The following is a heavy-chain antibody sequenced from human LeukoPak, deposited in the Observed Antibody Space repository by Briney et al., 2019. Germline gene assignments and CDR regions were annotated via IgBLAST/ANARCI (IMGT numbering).Heavy chain of an antibody. CDR3: ATYYYDSSGEGFIDY. V-gene: IGHV1-24*01. Sequence: ASVKVSCKVSGYTLTELSMHWVRQAPGKGLEWMGGFDPEDSETIYAQKFQGRVTMTEDTSTDTAYVELSSLRSEDTAVYYCATYYYDSSGEGFIDYWGQGTLVTVSS. CDR2: FDPEDSET. D-gene: IGHD3-22*01. CDR1: GYTLTELS. J-gene: IGHJ4*02.